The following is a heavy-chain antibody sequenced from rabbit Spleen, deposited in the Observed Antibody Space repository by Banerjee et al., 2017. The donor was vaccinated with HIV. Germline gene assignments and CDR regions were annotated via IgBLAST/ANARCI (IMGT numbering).Heavy chain of an antibody. J-gene: IGHJ4*01. Sequence: QEQLVESGGGLVKPEGSLTLTCKASGFDFSRYWMCWVRQAPGKGLEWIGCIWPGDGDTYYASWVNGRLSISKTSSTTVTLQMTSLTAADTATHFCARLSGSSGWGGDLWGPGTLVTVS. V-gene: IGHV1S45*01. CDR3: ARLSGSSGWGGDL. D-gene: IGHD4-1*01. CDR1: GFDFSRYW. CDR2: IWPGDGDT.